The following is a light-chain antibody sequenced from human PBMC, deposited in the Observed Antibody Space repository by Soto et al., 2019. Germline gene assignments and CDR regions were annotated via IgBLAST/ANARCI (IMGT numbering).Light chain of an antibody. CDR2: AAS. Sequence: SPSSVSASVGDRVAITCRASQGITNWLAWYQQKPGXAPKLLIYAASSLQSGVPSRFSVSGSGTDFTLTISSLQAEDFATYYCQQAYNFPYTFGQGTKLEIK. CDR1: QGITNW. J-gene: IGKJ2*01. CDR3: QQAYNFPYT. V-gene: IGKV1-12*01.